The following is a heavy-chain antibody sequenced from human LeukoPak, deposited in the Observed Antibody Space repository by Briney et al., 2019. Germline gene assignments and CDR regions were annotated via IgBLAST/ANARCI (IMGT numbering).Heavy chain of an antibody. CDR1: GFTFDDYA. D-gene: IGHD5-18*01. V-gene: IGHV3-9*01. CDR3: AKIYSYGRQIYFDY. J-gene: IGHJ4*02. Sequence: GGSLRLSCAASGFTFDDYAMHWVRHATGKGLEWVSGISWNSGNVVYADSVKGRFTISRDNAKNSLYLQMNSLRAKDAALYYCAKIYSYGRQIYFDYWGQGTLVTVSS. CDR2: ISWNSGNV.